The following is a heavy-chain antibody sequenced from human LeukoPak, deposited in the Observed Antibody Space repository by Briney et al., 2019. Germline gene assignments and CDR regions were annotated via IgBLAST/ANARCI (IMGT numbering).Heavy chain of an antibody. CDR2: IYDGGST. V-gene: IGHV4-59*01. J-gene: IGHJ4*02. CDR1: GGSIDFYD. Sequence: AETLSLTCTVSGGSIDFYDWSWIRQPPGKGLVWIGYIYDGGSTNSNPSLRSRATMSVDTSQNQFSLNLSSVTAADTAVSYCARYPSSSINDWPDWGQGTLVTVSS. D-gene: IGHD1-1*01. CDR3: ARYPSSSINDWPD.